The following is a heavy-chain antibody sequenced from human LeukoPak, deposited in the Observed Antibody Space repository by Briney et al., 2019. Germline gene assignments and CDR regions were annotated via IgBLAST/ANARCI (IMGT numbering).Heavy chain of an antibody. D-gene: IGHD2-2*01. CDR1: GGSISTYS. CDR2: IYYSGST. J-gene: IGHJ4*02. V-gene: IGHV4-59*08. CDR3: ARQSTSWPYYFDY. Sequence: PSETLSLTCTVSGGSISTYSWTWIRQPPGKGLEWIGNIYYSGSTYYNPSLKSRVTISVDTSKNQFSLKLNSVTAADTAVYYCARQSTSWPYYFDYWGQGTLVTVSS.